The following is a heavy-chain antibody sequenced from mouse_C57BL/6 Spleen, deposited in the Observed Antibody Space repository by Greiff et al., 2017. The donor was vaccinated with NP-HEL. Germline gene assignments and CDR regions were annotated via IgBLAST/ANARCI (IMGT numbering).Heavy chain of an antibody. CDR1: GYTFTDYN. J-gene: IGHJ1*03. V-gene: IGHV1-18*01. CDR3: ARPITTVVAGGYFDV. D-gene: IGHD1-1*01. CDR2: INPNNGGT. Sequence: EVQLVESGPELVKPGASVKIPCKASGYTFTDYNMDWVKQSHGKSLEWIGDINPNNGGTIYNKKFKGKATLTVDTSSSTAYMELRRLTSEDTAVYYWARPITTVVAGGYFDVWGTGTTVTVSS.